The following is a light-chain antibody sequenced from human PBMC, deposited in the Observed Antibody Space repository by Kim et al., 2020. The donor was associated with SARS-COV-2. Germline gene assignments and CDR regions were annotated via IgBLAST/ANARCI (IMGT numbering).Light chain of an antibody. Sequence: PGERATLSCRASQSVSSYLAWYQQKPGQAPRLLIYDASNRATGIPARFSGSGSGTDFTLTISSLEPEDFAVYYCQQRSNWPQVLYTFGQGTKLEI. CDR1: QSVSSY. CDR2: DAS. J-gene: IGKJ2*01. V-gene: IGKV3-11*01. CDR3: QQRSNWPQVLYT.